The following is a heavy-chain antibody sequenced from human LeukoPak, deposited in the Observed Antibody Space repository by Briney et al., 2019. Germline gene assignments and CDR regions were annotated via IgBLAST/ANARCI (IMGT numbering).Heavy chain of an antibody. Sequence: KSGGSLRLSCAASGFSFRSYSMNWVRQAPGKGLEWVSFISSSSSYIYYADSVKGRFTISRDNAKNSLFLQMNSLRGEDTAVYYCARIPYSSSLTDAFDIWGQGTMVTVYS. J-gene: IGHJ3*02. CDR1: GFSFRSYS. V-gene: IGHV3-21*01. D-gene: IGHD6-6*01. CDR2: ISSSSSYI. CDR3: ARIPYSSSLTDAFDI.